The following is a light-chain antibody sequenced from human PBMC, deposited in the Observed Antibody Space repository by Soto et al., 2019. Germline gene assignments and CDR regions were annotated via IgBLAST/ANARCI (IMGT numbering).Light chain of an antibody. V-gene: IGLV2-11*01. CDR1: SSGVGGYNF. Sequence: QSALTQPRSVSGSPGQSVTISCTGTSSGVGGYNFVSWYQQYPGKAPKLIIYDVTKRPSGVPSRFSGSKSGNTASLTISGLLAADEADYYCTSYAGSYTLWVFGGGTKVTVL. CDR2: DVT. J-gene: IGLJ3*02. CDR3: TSYAGSYTLWV.